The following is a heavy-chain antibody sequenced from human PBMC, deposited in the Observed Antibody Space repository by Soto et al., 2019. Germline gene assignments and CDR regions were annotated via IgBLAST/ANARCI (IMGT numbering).Heavy chain of an antibody. CDR2: IYYSGST. Sequence: QVQLQESGPGLVKPSQTLSLTCTVSGGSISSGGYYWSWIRQHPGKGLEWIGYIYYSGSTYYNPSLKSRVSISVDTSKNQFSLKLSSVTAADTAVYYCASGSCGDDCYAFDIWGQGTMVTVSS. V-gene: IGHV4-31*03. J-gene: IGHJ3*02. CDR3: ASGSCGDDCYAFDI. CDR1: GGSISSGGYY. D-gene: IGHD2-21*02.